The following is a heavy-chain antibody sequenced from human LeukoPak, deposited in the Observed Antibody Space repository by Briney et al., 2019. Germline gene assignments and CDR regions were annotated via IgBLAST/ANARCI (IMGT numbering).Heavy chain of an antibody. CDR3: AHRILRAGFDP. CDR1: GFSLSTSGVG. Sequence: SGPTLVKPPQTLTLTCTFSGFSLSTSGVGVGWIRQPPGKALEWLALLYWDDDKRYTSSRRRSLSITRDTLKRQLVRTINNMHPVDTATYYRAHRILRAGFDPWGQGTLVTVSS. CDR2: LYWDDDK. J-gene: IGHJ5*02. D-gene: IGHD3-9*01. V-gene: IGHV2-5*02.